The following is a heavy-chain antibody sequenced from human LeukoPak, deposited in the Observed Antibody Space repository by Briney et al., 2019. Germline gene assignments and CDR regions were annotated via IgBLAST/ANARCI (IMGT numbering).Heavy chain of an antibody. D-gene: IGHD2-2*01. Sequence: SETLSLTCTVSGGSISNYYWSWIRQPPGKGLEWIGYIYYRGSTNYNPSLKSRVTISVDTSENQFSLKLSSVTAADTAVYYCARHVSGDGYQGLDYLDYWGQGTLVTVSS. CDR3: ARHVSGDGYQGLDYLDY. CDR2: IYYRGST. CDR1: GGSISNYY. J-gene: IGHJ4*02. V-gene: IGHV4-59*08.